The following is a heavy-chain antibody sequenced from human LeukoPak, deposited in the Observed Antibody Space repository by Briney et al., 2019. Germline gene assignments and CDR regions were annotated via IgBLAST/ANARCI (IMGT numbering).Heavy chain of an antibody. CDR2: TYSGGNT. D-gene: IGHD1-26*01. V-gene: IGHV3-66*01. CDR1: GFAFSSYP. CDR3: AKEGRELQNRGSFDY. Sequence: SGGSLRLFCAASGFAFSSYPMNWVRQAPGKGLEWVSLTYSGGNTYYADSVKGRFSISRDNSKNTLYLQMNSLRAEDTAVYYCAKEGRELQNRGSFDYWGQGTLVTVSS. J-gene: IGHJ4*02.